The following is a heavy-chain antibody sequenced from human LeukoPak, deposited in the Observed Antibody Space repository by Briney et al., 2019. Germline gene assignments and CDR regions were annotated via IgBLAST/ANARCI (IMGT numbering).Heavy chain of an antibody. CDR1: RGSISSGSYY. CDR3: ARGRGRDVSFYYGTDV. J-gene: IGHJ6*02. V-gene: IGHV4-61*02. Sequence: SQTLSLTCTVSRGSISSGSYYWSWIRQPAGKGLEWIGRIYSNGTTNYNPSLKSRVTISVDTSKNHFSLKVSSVTAADAAVYYCARGRGRDVSFYYGTDVWGQGTTVTVSS. D-gene: IGHD3-10*01. CDR2: IYSNGTT.